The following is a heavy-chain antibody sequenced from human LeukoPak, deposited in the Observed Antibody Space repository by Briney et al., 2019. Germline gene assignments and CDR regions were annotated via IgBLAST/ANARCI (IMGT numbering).Heavy chain of an antibody. D-gene: IGHD6-19*01. CDR2: ISYDGSNK. Sequence: GGFLRLSCAASGFTFSSYGMHWVRQAPGKGLEWVAVISYDGSNKYYADSVKGRFTISRDNSKNTLYLQLNSLRAEDTAVYYCSKDRYSSGWLYYFDYWGQGTLVTVSS. V-gene: IGHV3-30*18. J-gene: IGHJ4*02. CDR3: SKDRYSSGWLYYFDY. CDR1: GFTFSSYG.